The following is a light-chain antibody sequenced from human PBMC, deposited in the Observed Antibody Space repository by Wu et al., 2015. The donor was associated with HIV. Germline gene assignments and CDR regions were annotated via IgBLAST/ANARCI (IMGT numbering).Light chain of an antibody. V-gene: IGKV3-11*01. CDR1: QSVSNF. CDR2: DVV. Sequence: EIVLTQSPDTLSLSPGERATLSCRANQSVSNFFAWYQQKPGQAPRLLIYDVVSRATGIPARFSGTGSATDFTLTISSLEPEDFAVYYCQQCNNWPLTFGQGTRLEIK. J-gene: IGKJ5*01. CDR3: QQCNNWPLT.